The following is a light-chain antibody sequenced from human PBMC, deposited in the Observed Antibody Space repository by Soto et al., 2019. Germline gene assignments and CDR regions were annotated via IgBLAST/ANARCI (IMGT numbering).Light chain of an antibody. CDR1: QTINAY. V-gene: IGKV1-39*01. Sequence: DIQMTQSPSSLSASVGDRVTITCRASQTINAYLNWYQQKPGKAPKLLIYAASSLQSGVPSRFSGSGSGTDFTLAISSLHPEHFATYYCQESYRTPRTFAQVTRLAI. J-gene: IGKJ2*01. CDR3: QESYRTPRT. CDR2: AAS.